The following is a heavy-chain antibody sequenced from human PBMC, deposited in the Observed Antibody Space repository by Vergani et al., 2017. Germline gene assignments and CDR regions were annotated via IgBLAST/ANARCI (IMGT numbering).Heavy chain of an antibody. V-gene: IGHV1-69*13. J-gene: IGHJ3*02. D-gene: IGHD1-26*01. Sequence: QVQLVQPGAEVKKPGSSVKASCKAPGGTFSSYATSWVRQAPGQGLEWMGRIIPIFGTANYAQKFQGRVTITADEATSTAYMELSSLRSEDTAVYYCATTGGIVGATRAFDIWGQGTMVTVSS. CDR1: GGTFSSYA. CDR3: ATTGGIVGATRAFDI. CDR2: IIPIFGTA.